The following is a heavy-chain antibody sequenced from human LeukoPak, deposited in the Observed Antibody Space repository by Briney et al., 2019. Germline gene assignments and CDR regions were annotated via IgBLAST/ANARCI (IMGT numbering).Heavy chain of an antibody. V-gene: IGHV3-21*01. D-gene: IGHD3-10*01. J-gene: IGHJ4*02. CDR2: ISSSSSYI. Sequence: GGSLRLSCAASGFTFSSYAMSWVRQAPGKGLEWVSSISSSSSYIYYADSVKGRFTISRDNAKNPLYLQMNSLRAEDTAVYYCARRGVYLYYFDYWGQGTLVTVSS. CDR1: GFTFSSYA. CDR3: ARRGVYLYYFDY.